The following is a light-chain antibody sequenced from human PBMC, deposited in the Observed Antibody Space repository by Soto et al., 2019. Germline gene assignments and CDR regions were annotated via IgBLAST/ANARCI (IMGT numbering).Light chain of an antibody. J-gene: IGKJ1*01. CDR2: GAS. CDR3: QQYRNSPCA. V-gene: IGKV3-20*01. Sequence: EIVLTQSPGTLSLSPGERATLSCRASQSVSSSYLAWYQQKPGQAPRLLIYGASSRATGIPDRFSGSGSGTDFTLTISRLEPEDFAVYYCQQYRNSPCAFGQGTKVEIK. CDR1: QSVSSSY.